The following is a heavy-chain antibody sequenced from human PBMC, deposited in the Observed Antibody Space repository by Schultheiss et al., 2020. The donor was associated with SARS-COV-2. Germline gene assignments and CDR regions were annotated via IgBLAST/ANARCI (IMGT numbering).Heavy chain of an antibody. CDR1: GGSISSYY. CDR3: ARCIAAAGMDV. Sequence: SETLSLTCTVSGGSISSYYWSWIRQPAGKGLEWIGRIYTSGSTYYNPSLKSRVTISVDTSKNQFSLKLSSVTAADTAVYYCARCIAAAGMDVWGQGTTVTVSS. CDR2: IYTSGST. D-gene: IGHD6-13*01. J-gene: IGHJ6*02. V-gene: IGHV4-4*07.